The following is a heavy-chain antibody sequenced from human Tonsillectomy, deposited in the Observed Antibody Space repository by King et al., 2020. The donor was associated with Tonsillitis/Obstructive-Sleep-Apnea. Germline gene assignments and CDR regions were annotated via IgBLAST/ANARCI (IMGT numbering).Heavy chain of an antibody. J-gene: IGHJ6*03. V-gene: IGHV4-4*02. Sequence: VQLQESGPGLVKPSGTLSLTCEVSGGSISSENWWTWVRQPPGKGLEWIGEIYHGGTTNYNPSLKSRVTILVDKSKNQFSLKVTSVPAADTAVYYCAREVPFGRVYYSFYMDVWGKGTTVTVSS. CDR1: GGSISSENW. CDR3: AREVPFGRVYYSFYMDV. D-gene: IGHD3-10*01. CDR2: IYHGGTT.